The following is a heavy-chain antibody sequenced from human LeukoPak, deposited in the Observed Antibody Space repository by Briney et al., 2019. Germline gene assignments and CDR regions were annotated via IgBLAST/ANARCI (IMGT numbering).Heavy chain of an antibody. CDR1: GGSISSGGYY. CDR3: ARQNRPYDILTGYHPGWFDP. CDR2: IYHSGST. D-gene: IGHD3-9*01. J-gene: IGHJ5*02. Sequence: SETLSLTCTVSGGSISSGGYYWSWIRQPPGKGLEWIGYIYHSGSTYYNPSLKSRVTISVDTSKNQFSLKLSSVTAADTAVYYCARQNRPYDILTGYHPGWFDPWGQGTLVTVSS. V-gene: IGHV4-30-2*03.